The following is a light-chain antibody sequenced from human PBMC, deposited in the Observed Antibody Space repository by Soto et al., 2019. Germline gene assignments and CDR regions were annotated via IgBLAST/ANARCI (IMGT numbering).Light chain of an antibody. J-gene: IGKJ5*01. CDR2: DTS. V-gene: IGKV3-15*01. Sequence: EIVMTQSPATLSVSPGERATLSCRASQSVSIKLACYQPKPXQAPRLLLYDTSTRATGIPASFSGSGSGTELTLTLSSLQSEDFAVYDCQQYNNWPTITFGQGTRLEIK. CDR3: QQYNNWPTIT. CDR1: QSVSIK.